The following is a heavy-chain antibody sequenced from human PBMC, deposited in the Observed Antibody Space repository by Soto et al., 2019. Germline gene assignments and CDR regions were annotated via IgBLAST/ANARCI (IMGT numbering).Heavy chain of an antibody. V-gene: IGHV3-33*01. D-gene: IGHD5-18*01. CDR2: IWYDGSNK. CDR3: ARDVIQLWSATDNYYYDGMDV. CDR1: GFTFSSYG. Sequence: QVQLVESGGGVVQPGRSLRLSCAASGFTFSSYGMHWVRQAPGKGLEWVAVIWYDGSNKYYADSVKGRFTISRDNSKNTLYLQMNSMRAEDTAVYYCARDVIQLWSATDNYYYDGMDVWGQGTTVTVSS. J-gene: IGHJ6*02.